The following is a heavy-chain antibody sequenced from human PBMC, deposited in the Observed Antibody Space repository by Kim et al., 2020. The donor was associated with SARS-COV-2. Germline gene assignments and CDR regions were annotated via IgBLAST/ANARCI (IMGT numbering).Heavy chain of an antibody. Sequence: SETLSLTCAVYGGSFSGYYWSWIRQPPGKGLEWIGEINHSGSTNYNPSLKSRVTISVDTSKNQFSLKLSSVTAADTAVYYCARGNVEQVWFGGENWFDPWGQGTLVTVSS. V-gene: IGHV4-34*01. CDR1: GGSFSGYY. CDR3: ARGNVEQVWFGGENWFDP. D-gene: IGHD3-10*01. J-gene: IGHJ5*02. CDR2: INHSGST.